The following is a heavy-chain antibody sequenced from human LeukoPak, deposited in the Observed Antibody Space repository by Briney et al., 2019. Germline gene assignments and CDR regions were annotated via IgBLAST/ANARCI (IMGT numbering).Heavy chain of an antibody. CDR1: GYTFTSYD. CDR3: ARDNGGTAMAYYYYYYMDV. J-gene: IGHJ6*03. D-gene: IGHD5-18*01. V-gene: IGHV1-8*01. Sequence: ASVKVSCKASGYTFTSYDINWVRQVTGQGLEWMGWMNPNSGNTGYAQKFQGRVTMTRNTSISTAYMELSSLRSEDTAVYYCARDNGGTAMAYYYYYYMDVWGKGTTVTISS. CDR2: MNPNSGNT.